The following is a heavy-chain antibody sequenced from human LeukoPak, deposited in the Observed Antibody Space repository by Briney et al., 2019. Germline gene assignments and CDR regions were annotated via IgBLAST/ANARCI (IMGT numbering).Heavy chain of an antibody. CDR3: ATTLTTHDVFVI. D-gene: IGHD4-11*01. V-gene: IGHV3-9*03. CDR2: ISWNSGGI. CDR1: GFTFGDYA. Sequence: PGRSLRLSCAASGFTFGDYAMHWVRQAPGKGLEWVSGISWNSGGIGYADSVKGRFTISRDNAKNSLFLQMNSLRTEDMALYYCATTLTTHDVFVIWGQGTMVTVSS. J-gene: IGHJ3*02.